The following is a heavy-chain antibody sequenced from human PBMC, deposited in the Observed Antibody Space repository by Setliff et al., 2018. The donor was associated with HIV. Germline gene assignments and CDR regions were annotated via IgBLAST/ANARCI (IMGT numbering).Heavy chain of an antibody. J-gene: IGHJ4*01. CDR3: ARNQGDASGWYAGDY. Sequence: ASVKVSCKASGYTFIDYYIYWVRQAPGQGLEWMGVINTSGGSAGYAEKFRGRVTMTRDTSTNTVYMDLRNLRSEDTAVYYCARNQGDASGWYAGDYWGHGTLVTVSS. CDR2: INTSGGSA. V-gene: IGHV1-46*01. CDR1: GYTFIDYY. D-gene: IGHD6-19*01.